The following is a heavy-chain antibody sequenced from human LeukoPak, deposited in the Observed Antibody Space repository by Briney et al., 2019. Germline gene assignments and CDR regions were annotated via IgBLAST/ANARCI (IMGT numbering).Heavy chain of an antibody. D-gene: IGHD6-19*01. CDR3: ARAVAGTHWLDP. CDR1: GFTFSSYS. J-gene: IGHJ5*02. Sequence: GGSLRLSCAASGFTFSSYSMNWVRQAPGKGLEWVSYIDNSSSTIYYADSVRGRFTISRESAKNSLYLQMNSLRAGDTAVYYCARAVAGTHWLDPWGQGTLVTVSS. CDR2: IDNSSSTI. V-gene: IGHV3-48*01.